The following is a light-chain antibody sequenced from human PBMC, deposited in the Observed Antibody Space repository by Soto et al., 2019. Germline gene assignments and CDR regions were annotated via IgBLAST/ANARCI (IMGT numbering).Light chain of an antibody. Sequence: EIVLTQSPDTLSLSPGERATLSCRASQSVDSGHLARYQQKRGQAPRLLIYGANIRATGSPDRFSGSGFGTDFTLSISRVEPEDFAVYYCQHYESSALYTFGQGT. CDR2: GAN. CDR1: QSVDSGH. J-gene: IGKJ2*01. V-gene: IGKV3-20*01. CDR3: QHYESSALYT.